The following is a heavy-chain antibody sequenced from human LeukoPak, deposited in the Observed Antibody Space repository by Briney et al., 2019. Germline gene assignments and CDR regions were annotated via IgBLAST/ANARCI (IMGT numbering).Heavy chain of an antibody. CDR3: AKGSCSSTSCPNDY. CDR2: ISGSGGST. CDR1: GFTFSSYA. V-gene: IGHV3-23*01. Sequence: GGSLRLSCAASGFTFSSYAMSWVRQAPGKGLEWVSAISGSGGSTYYADSVKGRFTISRDNSKNTLYLQMNSLRAEDTAVYYCAKGSCSSTSCPNDYWGKGTLVTVSS. D-gene: IGHD2-2*01. J-gene: IGHJ4*02.